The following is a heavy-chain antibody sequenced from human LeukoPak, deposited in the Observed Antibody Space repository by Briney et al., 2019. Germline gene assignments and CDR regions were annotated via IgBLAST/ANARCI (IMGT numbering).Heavy chain of an antibody. D-gene: IGHD3-10*01. Sequence: SETLSLTCTVSGASISSDSYYWSWIRQPAGKGLEWIGRIYTSGSTNYNPSLKSRVTISVDTSKNQFSLKLSSVTAADTAVYYCAREGAYGSGSYYAGWGIDYWGQGTLVTVSS. CDR3: AREGAYGSGSYYAGWGIDY. CDR2: IYTSGST. CDR1: GASISSDSYY. J-gene: IGHJ4*02. V-gene: IGHV4-61*02.